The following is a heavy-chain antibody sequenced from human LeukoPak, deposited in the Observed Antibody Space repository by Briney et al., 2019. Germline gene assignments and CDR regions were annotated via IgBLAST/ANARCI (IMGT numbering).Heavy chain of an antibody. J-gene: IGHJ4*02. CDR1: GYSFTNYW. CDR3: ARHLNYYDSSGYYYAGS. D-gene: IGHD3-22*01. CDR2: IHPGKSDT. Sequence: GESLKISCKGSGYSFTNYWIAWVRQMPGKGLEWMGVIHPGKSDTRYRPSFQGQVTILVDKSISTAFLQWSSLQASDSAMYYCARHLNYYDSSGYYYAGSRGQGTLVTVSS. V-gene: IGHV5-51*01.